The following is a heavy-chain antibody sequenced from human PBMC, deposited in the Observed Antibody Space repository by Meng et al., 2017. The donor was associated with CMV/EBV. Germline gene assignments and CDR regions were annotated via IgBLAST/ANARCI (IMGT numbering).Heavy chain of an antibody. J-gene: IGHJ4*02. D-gene: IGHD4-17*01. V-gene: IGHV3-66*02. CDR1: GFTVSSNY. CDR2: IYSGGST. Sequence: GESLKISCAASGFTVSSNYMSWVRQAPGKGLEWVSVIYSGGSTYYADSVKGRFTISRDNYKNTLYLQMNSLRAEDTAVYYCARDGHYGDYGDGYWGQGTLVTVSS. CDR3: ARDGHYGDYGDGY.